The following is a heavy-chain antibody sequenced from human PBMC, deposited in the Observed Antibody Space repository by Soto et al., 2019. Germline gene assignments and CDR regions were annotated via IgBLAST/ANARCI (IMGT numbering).Heavy chain of an antibody. CDR1: SGSISSSNW. Sequence: SETLSLTCAVSSGSISSSNWWSWVRQPPGKGLEWIGEIYHSGSTNYNPSLKSRVTISVDKSKNQFSLKLSSVTAADTAVYYCARRLGYCSSTSCYPRRYYYYMDVWGKGTTVT. V-gene: IGHV4-4*02. CDR3: ARRLGYCSSTSCYPRRYYYYMDV. CDR2: IYHSGST. D-gene: IGHD2-2*01. J-gene: IGHJ6*03.